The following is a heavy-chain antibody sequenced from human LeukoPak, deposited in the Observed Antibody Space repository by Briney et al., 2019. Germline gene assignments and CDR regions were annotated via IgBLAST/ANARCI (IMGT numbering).Heavy chain of an antibody. D-gene: IGHD2-21*01. Sequence: SETLSLTCTVSGDSISSYCHCWSWIRQPPGQGLEWIWSIIYSGSTYYNPSLKSRVIISVDTSKNQFSLKVSSVTATDTAVYYCARPVPCGGATLGSAAFDVLGPGKKVTVSS. V-gene: IGHV4-39*01. CDR3: ARPVPCGGATLGSAAFDV. CDR1: GDSISSYCHC. J-gene: IGHJ3*01. CDR2: IIYSGST.